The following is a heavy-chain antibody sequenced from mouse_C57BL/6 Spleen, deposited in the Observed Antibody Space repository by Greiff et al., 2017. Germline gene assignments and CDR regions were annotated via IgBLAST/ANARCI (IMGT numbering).Heavy chain of an antibody. CDR1: GYAFSSYW. V-gene: IGHV1-80*01. D-gene: IGHD1-1*01. CDR3: ARPYYYGSSLFAY. Sequence: VMLVESGAELVKPGASVKISCKASGYAFSSYWMNWVKQRPGKGLEWIGQIYPGDGDTNYNGKFKGKATLTADKSSSTAYMQLSSLTSEDSAVSFCARPYYYGSSLFAYWGQGTLVTVSA. J-gene: IGHJ3*01. CDR2: IYPGDGDT.